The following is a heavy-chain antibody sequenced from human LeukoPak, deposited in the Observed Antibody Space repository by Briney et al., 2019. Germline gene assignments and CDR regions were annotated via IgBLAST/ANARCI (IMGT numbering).Heavy chain of an antibody. CDR3: ARSRGDNNWFDP. D-gene: IGHD7-27*01. CDR2: IYPGDSDT. Sequence: GESLKISCKGSGYNSANYWIGWVRQTPGKGLEWMGIIYPGDSDTRYTPSFQGQVTISADRSINTAYLRWGSLKASDTAIYYCARSRGDNNWFDPWGQGTLVTVSS. CDR1: GYNSANYW. J-gene: IGHJ5*02. V-gene: IGHV5-51*01.